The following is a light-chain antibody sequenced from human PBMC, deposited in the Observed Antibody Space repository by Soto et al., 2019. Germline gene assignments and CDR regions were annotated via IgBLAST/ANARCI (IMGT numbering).Light chain of an antibody. V-gene: IGKV1-5*03. Sequence: DIQMTQSPSTLSASVGDRVTITCRASQSISSWLAWYQQKPGKAPKLLIYKASSLESGVPSRFSGSGSGTEVTLTIRSLQPDDFAPYYCQQYNSYSSWTFGQGTKVEIK. J-gene: IGKJ1*01. CDR1: QSISSW. CDR3: QQYNSYSSWT. CDR2: KAS.